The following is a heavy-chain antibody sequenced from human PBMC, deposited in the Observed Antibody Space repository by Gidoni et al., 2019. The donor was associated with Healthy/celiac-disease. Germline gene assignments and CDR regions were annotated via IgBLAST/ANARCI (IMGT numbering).Heavy chain of an antibody. V-gene: IGHV3-30*04. CDR2: ISYDGSNK. CDR3: ARVGITMVRGAIDY. CDR1: GFTFSSYA. D-gene: IGHD3-10*01. Sequence: QVQLVESGGGVVQPGRFLRLSCAASGFTFSSYAMHWVRQAPGKGLEWVAVISYDGSNKYYADSVKGRFTISRDNSKNTLYLQMNSLRAEDTAVYYCARVGITMVRGAIDYWGQGTLVTVSS. J-gene: IGHJ4*02.